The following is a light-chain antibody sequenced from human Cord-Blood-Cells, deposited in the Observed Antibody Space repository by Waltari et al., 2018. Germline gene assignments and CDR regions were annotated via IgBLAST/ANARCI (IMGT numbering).Light chain of an antibody. Sequence: DIQMTQSPSTLSASVGDRGTITCRASQSISSWLAWYQQKPGKAPKLLIYKASSLESGVPSRFSGSRSVTEFTLTISSLQPDDFATYYCQQYNSYTWTFGQGTKVEIK. CDR1: QSISSW. CDR2: KAS. J-gene: IGKJ1*01. V-gene: IGKV1-5*03. CDR3: QQYNSYTWT.